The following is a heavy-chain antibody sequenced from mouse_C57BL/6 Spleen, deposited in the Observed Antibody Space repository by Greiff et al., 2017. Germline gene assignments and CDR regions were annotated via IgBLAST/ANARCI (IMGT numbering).Heavy chain of an antibody. CDR2: IWTGGGP. D-gene: IGHD1-1*01. Sequence: VQLKESGPGLVAPSQSLSITCTVSGFSLTSSAISWVRQPPGKGLEWLGVIWTGGGPNYNSALKSRPSLTKDNAKSEVFLKMNSLQTDDTARYYCARNSYGSSSPFAYWGQGTLVTVSA. V-gene: IGHV2-9-1*01. J-gene: IGHJ3*01. CDR3: ARNSYGSSSPFAY. CDR1: GFSLTSSA.